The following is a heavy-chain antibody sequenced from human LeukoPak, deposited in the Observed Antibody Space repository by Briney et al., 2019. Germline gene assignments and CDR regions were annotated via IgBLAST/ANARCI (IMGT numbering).Heavy chain of an antibody. V-gene: IGHV4-34*01. CDR3: XXXXXXXXXXXXXXXXXXXXGKASYGMDV. CDR1: GGSFSGYY. J-gene: IGHJ6*02. CDR2: INHSGST. Sequence: PSETLSLTCAVYGGSFSGYYWSWIRQPPGKGLEWIGEINHSGSTNYNPSLKSRVTISVDTSKNQFSLKLSSVTAADTAVYYCXXXXXXXXXXXXXXXXXXXXGKASYGMDVWGQGTTVTVSS.